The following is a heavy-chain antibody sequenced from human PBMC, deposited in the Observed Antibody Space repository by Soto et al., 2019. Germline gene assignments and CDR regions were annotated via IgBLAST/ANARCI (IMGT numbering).Heavy chain of an antibody. J-gene: IGHJ5*02. V-gene: IGHV4-59*01. CDR3: ARGGFWSGHNWFDP. D-gene: IGHD3-3*01. CDR2: IYYSGST. CDR1: GGSISSYY. Sequence: SETLSLTCTVSGGSISSYYWSWIRQPPGKGLEWIGYIYYSGSTNYNPSLKSRVTISVDTSKNQFSLKLSSVTAADTAVYYCARGGFWSGHNWFDPWGQGTLVTVS.